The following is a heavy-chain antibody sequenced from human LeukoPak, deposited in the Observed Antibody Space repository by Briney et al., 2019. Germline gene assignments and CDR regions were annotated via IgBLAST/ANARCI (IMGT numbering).Heavy chain of an antibody. CDR2: ISSSSSYI. V-gene: IGHV3-21*01. CDR3: AKDYRYGSGSWAFDI. J-gene: IGHJ3*02. D-gene: IGHD3-10*01. CDR1: GFTFSTYS. Sequence: GGSLRLSCEVSGFTFSTYSMNWVRQAPGKGLEWVSSISSSSSYIYYADSVKGRFTISRDNAKNSLFLQMNSLRAEDTAVYYCAKDYRYGSGSWAFDIWGQGTMVTVSS.